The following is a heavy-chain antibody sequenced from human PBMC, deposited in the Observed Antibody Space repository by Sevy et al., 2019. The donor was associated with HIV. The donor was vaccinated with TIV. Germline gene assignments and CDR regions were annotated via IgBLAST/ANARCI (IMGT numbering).Heavy chain of an antibody. J-gene: IGHJ6*02. CDR2: INPNDGVT. D-gene: IGHD1-1*01. CDR3: ARLTTMPTSDLYGMDV. Sequence: ASVKVSCKASGYTFTDYYIHWVRQAPGQGVEWMAWINPNDGVTNYAQRFQGGVTVTRDTSISTAYMELRRLRSDDTAIYYCARLTTMPTSDLYGMDVSGQGTSVTVSS. CDR1: GYTFTDYY. V-gene: IGHV1-2*02.